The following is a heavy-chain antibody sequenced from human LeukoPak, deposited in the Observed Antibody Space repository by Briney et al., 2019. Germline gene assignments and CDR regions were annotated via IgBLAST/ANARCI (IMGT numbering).Heavy chain of an antibody. CDR1: GGSMSPYH. D-gene: IGHD3-22*01. J-gene: IGHJ3*02. CDR3: ARDRDYYDSSGYRGHAFDI. CDR2: IYYSGST. V-gene: IGHV4-59*01. Sequence: TSETLSLTCTVSGGSMSPYHWGWIRQPPGKGLEWTGYIYYSGSTNYNPSLKSRVTISVDTSKNQFSLKLSSVTAADTAVYYCARDRDYYDSSGYRGHAFDIWGQGTMVTVSS.